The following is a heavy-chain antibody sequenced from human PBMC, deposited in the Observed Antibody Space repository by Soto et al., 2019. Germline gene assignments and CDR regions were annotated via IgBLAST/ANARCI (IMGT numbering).Heavy chain of an antibody. Sequence: EVQLLESGGGLVQPGGSLRLSCAASGFTFSSYAMSWVRQAPGKGLEWVSTLSGSGVSTYYADSVKGRFTISRDNSNNRLYLQMNSLRAEDTAVYYCAKHMALGYAFDMWGQGTMVSVSS. CDR2: LSGSGVST. CDR1: GFTFSSYA. D-gene: IGHD5-12*01. CDR3: AKHMALGYAFDM. J-gene: IGHJ3*02. V-gene: IGHV3-23*01.